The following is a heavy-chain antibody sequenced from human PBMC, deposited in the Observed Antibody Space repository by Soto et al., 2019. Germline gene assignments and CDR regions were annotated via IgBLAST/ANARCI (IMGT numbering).Heavy chain of an antibody. Sequence: EVQLVESGEGLVQPGGSLRLSCAASGFTFSGYWMSWVRQAPGKGLEWVANIKEDGSEKNYVDSVRGRFTISRDNAMNSLYLEMNSLRAEDTAVHYCARSGSENDFWGQGTLVTVSS. CDR1: GFTFSGYW. J-gene: IGHJ4*02. CDR3: ARSGSENDF. D-gene: IGHD5-12*01. CDR2: IKEDGSEK. V-gene: IGHV3-7*03.